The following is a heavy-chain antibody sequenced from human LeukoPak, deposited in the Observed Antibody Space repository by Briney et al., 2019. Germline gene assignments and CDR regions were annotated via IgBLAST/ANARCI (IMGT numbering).Heavy chain of an antibody. D-gene: IGHD3-22*01. Sequence: PSETLSLTCTVSGGSISSYYWSWIRQPPGKGLEWIGYIYYSGSTNYNPSLKSRVTISVDTSKNQFSLKLSSVTAADTAVYYCAREADPADSSGYHWFDPWGQGTLVTVSS. CDR2: IYYSGST. J-gene: IGHJ5*02. V-gene: IGHV4-59*01. CDR1: GGSISSYY. CDR3: AREADPADSSGYHWFDP.